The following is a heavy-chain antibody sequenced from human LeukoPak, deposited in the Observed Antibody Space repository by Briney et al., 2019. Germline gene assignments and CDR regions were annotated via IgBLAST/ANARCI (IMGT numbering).Heavy chain of an antibody. CDR1: GYTFTSYG. Sequence: ASVKVSCKTSGYTFTSYGISWVRQAPGQGLEWMVWSSAGNGKTNYAQKFQDRVTMITDTSTRTDYMELRSLRSDDAAVYYCARDAGFYDSSGFRDNDAFDIWGQGTMVTVSS. CDR3: ARDAGFYDSSGFRDNDAFDI. D-gene: IGHD3-22*01. J-gene: IGHJ3*02. CDR2: SSAGNGKT. V-gene: IGHV1-18*01.